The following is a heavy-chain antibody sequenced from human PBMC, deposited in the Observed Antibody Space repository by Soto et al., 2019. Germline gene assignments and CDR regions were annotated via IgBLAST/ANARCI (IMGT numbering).Heavy chain of an antibody. Sequence: GGSLRLSCAASGFTFSSYSMTWVRQAPGKGLEWVSAISGSGVSTYYADSVKGRFTISRDNSKNTLYLQMNSLRAEDTAVYYCAKLHLAPAEDCSRGSCQSERFDYWGQGTLVTVSS. CDR1: GFTFSSYS. V-gene: IGHV3-23*01. D-gene: IGHD2-15*01. J-gene: IGHJ4*02. CDR3: AKLHLAPAEDCSRGSCQSERFDY. CDR2: ISGSGVST.